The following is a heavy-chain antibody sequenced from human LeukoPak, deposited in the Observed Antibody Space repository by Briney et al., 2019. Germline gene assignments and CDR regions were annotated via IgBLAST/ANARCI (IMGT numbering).Heavy chain of an antibody. CDR2: IRQDGVEK. D-gene: IGHD3-3*01. J-gene: IGHJ4*02. V-gene: IGHV3-7*01. CDR3: VRDVSGYYNY. CDR1: GFALSTYW. Sequence: GGSLRLSCAASGFALSTYWVSWVRQVPGKGLEWVANIRQDGVEKYYVDSVRGRFTISRHNANNSVFLQMNSPRAEDTAIYYCVRDVSGYYNYWGQGTLVTVSS.